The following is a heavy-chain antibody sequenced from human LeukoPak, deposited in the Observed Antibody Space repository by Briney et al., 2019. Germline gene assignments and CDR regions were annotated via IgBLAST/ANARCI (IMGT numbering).Heavy chain of an antibody. D-gene: IGHD3-10*01. CDR2: INPSGGST. J-gene: IGHJ5*02. V-gene: IGHV1-46*01. CDR1: GYTFTSYY. Sequence: ASVKVSCKASGYTFTSYYMHWVRQAPGQGLEWMGIINPSGGSTSYAQKFQGRVTMTRDTSTSTVYMELSSLRSEDTAVYYCARAWVPAPNSGYYGSGVYNWFDPWGQGILVTVSS. CDR3: ARAWVPAPNSGYYGSGVYNWFDP.